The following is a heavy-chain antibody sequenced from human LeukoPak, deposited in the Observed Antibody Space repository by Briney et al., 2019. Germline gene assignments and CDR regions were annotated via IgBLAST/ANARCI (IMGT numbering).Heavy chain of an antibody. CDR1: GFNVSTNY. J-gene: IGHJ4*02. Sequence: GGSLRLSCAASGFNVSTNYMSWVRQAPGKGLEWVSVIYSGGSTYYADSVKGRFTISRDNSKNTLYLQMNSLRAEDTAVYYCARDRSSGYLRDYWGQGTLVTVSS. CDR2: IYSGGST. V-gene: IGHV3-66*01. CDR3: ARDRSSGYLRDY. D-gene: IGHD3-22*01.